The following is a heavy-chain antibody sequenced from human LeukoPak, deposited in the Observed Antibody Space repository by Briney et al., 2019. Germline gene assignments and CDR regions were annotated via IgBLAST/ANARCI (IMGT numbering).Heavy chain of an antibody. J-gene: IGHJ4*02. V-gene: IGHV1-2*02. CDR1: GYTFTGYY. CDR2: INPNSGGT. CDR3: ASMVDHCSGGSCLG. Sequence: ASVKVSCKASGYTFTGYYIHWVRQAPGQGLEWMGWINPNSGGTNYAQKFQGRVTMTRDTSISTAYMELSRLRSDDTAVYYCASMVDHCSGGSCLGWGQGTLVTVSS. D-gene: IGHD2-15*01.